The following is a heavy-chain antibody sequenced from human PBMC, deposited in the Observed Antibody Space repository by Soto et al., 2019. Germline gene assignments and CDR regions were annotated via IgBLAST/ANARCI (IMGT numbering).Heavy chain of an antibody. J-gene: IGHJ6*02. CDR1: GFSFSSYG. Sequence: QMQLAESGGGVVQPGRSLRLSCAASGFSFSSYGMYWVRQAPGKGLEWLANIRYDGSKEYYADFVKGRFTISRDNSKNPLYLQMNSLRAEDTAVYYCARDRTYFGSGAVGMDVWGQGTTVTVSS. CDR3: ARDRTYFGSGAVGMDV. V-gene: IGHV3-33*01. D-gene: IGHD3-10*01. CDR2: IRYDGSKE.